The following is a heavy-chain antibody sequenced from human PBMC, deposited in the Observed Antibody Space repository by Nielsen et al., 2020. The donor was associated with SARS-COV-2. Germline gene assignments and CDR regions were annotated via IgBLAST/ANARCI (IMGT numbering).Heavy chain of an antibody. CDR3: AKDVGYCTNGVCYFEDYYYMDV. CDR2: IPYDGSNK. V-gene: IGHV3-30*18. D-gene: IGHD2-8*01. J-gene: IGHJ6*03. Sequence: VRQAPGKGLEWVAVIPYDGSNKYYADSVKGRFTISRDNSKNTLYLQMNSLRAEDTAVYYCAKDVGYCTNGVCYFEDYYYMDVWGKGTTVTVSS.